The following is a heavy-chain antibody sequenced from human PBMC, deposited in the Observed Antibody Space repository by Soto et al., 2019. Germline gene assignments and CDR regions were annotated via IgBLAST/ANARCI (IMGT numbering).Heavy chain of an antibody. J-gene: IGHJ6*02. D-gene: IGHD3-22*01. Sequence: GASVKVSCKASGGTFSSYAISWVRQAPGQGLEWMGGIIPIFGTANYAQKFQGRVTITADESTSTAYMELSSLRSEDTAVYYCARVKSYYDSSGYYDYYYGMDVWGQGTTVTVSS. V-gene: IGHV1-69*13. CDR3: ARVKSYYDSSGYYDYYYGMDV. CDR2: IIPIFGTA. CDR1: GGTFSSYA.